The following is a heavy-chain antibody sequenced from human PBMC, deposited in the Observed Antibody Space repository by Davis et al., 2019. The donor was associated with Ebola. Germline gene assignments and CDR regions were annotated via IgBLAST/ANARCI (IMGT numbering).Heavy chain of an antibody. V-gene: IGHV3-30-3*01. CDR1: GFVFRNYV. Sequence: GESLKISCAASGFVFRNYVMSWVRQAPGKGLEWVAVISYDGSNKYYADSVKGRFTISRDNSKNTLYLQMNSLRAEDTAVYYCARATILDYWGQGTLVTVSS. CDR3: ARATILDY. D-gene: IGHD2-2*01. J-gene: IGHJ4*02. CDR2: ISYDGSNK.